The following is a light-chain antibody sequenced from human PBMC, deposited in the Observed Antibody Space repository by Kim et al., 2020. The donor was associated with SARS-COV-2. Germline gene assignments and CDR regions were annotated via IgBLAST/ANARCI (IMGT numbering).Light chain of an antibody. CDR3: QAWDSSTAV. Sequence: LTQPPSVSVSPGQTASITCSGDKLGDKYACWYQQKPGQSPVLVIYQDSKRPSGIPERFSGSNSGNTATLTISGTQAMDEADYYCQAWDSSTAVFGGGTQLTVL. V-gene: IGLV3-1*01. CDR2: QDS. CDR1: KLGDKY. J-gene: IGLJ3*02.